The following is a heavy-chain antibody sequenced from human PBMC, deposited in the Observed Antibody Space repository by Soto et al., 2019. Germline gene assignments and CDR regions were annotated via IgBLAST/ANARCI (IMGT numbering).Heavy chain of an antibody. V-gene: IGHV5-51*01. CDR2: IYPGDSDT. CDR3: ARPLAETTTGDAFDI. Sequence: GASLEISCKGSGYIFTTYWIGWVRQMPGKGLEWMGIIYPGDSDTRYSPSFQGQVTISADKSISTAYLQWSSLRASDTAMYYCARPLAETTTGDAFDIWGQGTMVTVS. CDR1: GYIFTTYW. D-gene: IGHD4-4*01. J-gene: IGHJ3*02.